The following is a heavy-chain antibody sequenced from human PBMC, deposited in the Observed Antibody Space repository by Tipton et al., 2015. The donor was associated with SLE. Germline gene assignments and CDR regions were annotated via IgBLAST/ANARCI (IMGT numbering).Heavy chain of an antibody. V-gene: IGHV4-59*05. Sequence: LRLSCTVSGGSISSHYWSWIRQPPGKGLEWIGSIYHNGNTYYNSSLKSRVTISVDKSKNQSSLNVRSVAAADTAVYYCARQILVHYFDHWGQGSLVTVSS. CDR1: GGSISSHY. CDR3: ARQILVHYFDH. D-gene: IGHD4/OR15-4a*01. CDR2: IYHNGNT. J-gene: IGHJ4*02.